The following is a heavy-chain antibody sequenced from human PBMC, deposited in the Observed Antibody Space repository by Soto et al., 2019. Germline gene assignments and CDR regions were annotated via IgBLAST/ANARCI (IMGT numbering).Heavy chain of an antibody. J-gene: IGHJ4*02. V-gene: IGHV3-23*01. D-gene: IGHD6-13*01. CDR1: GFTFSAYA. CDR2: ISGSGGTT. CDR3: AKVRGSAAAGHFDS. Sequence: GGSLRLSCAASGFTFSAYAMSWVRQAPGKGLEWVSVISGSGGTTYYADSVKGRFTISRDNSKNTLYVQMNSLRAEDTAVYYCAKVRGSAAAGHFDSWGQGTLVTVSS.